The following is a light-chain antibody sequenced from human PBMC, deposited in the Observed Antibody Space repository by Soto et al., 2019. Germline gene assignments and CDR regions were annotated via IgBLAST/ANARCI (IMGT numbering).Light chain of an antibody. J-gene: IGKJ5*01. V-gene: IGKV1-39*01. CDR1: QSINSN. CDR2: AAS. CDR3: QQNFNTPIT. Sequence: DIQMTKSPSSLSASVGDRVTITCRASQSINSNLNWFQQKPGRAPNVLISAASTLQSGVPSRFSGSGSGTDCTLTISSLQPEDFATYYCQQNFNTPITVGQGTRLEIK.